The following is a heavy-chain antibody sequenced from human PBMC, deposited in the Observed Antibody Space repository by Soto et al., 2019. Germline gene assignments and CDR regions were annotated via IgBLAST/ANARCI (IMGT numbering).Heavy chain of an antibody. CDR3: AKWGTASGFYYLDY. CDR1: GFTFSTYG. Sequence: GGSLRLSCAASGFTFSTYGMHWVRQAPGKGLEWVAVISYDGSKKYYADFVKGRFTISRDNSKNTLYLQMNSLRPEDTAVYYCAKWGTASGFYYLDYWGQGTLVTVSS. CDR2: ISYDGSKK. V-gene: IGHV3-30*18. D-gene: IGHD6-13*01. J-gene: IGHJ4*02.